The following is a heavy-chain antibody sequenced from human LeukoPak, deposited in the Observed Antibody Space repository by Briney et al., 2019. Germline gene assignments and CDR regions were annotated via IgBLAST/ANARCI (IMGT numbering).Heavy chain of an antibody. CDR1: GYIFTSYV. CDR2: INTNTGNP. Sequence: GASVTVSCKASGYIFTSYVLHWVRQAPGQGLEWMGWINTNTGNPTYAQGFTGRFVFSLDTSVSTAYLQISSLKADDTAMYYCARGDYETHGYQTRWGQGTLVTVS. V-gene: IGHV7-4-1*02. D-gene: IGHD3-22*01. CDR3: ARGDYETHGYQTR. J-gene: IGHJ4*02.